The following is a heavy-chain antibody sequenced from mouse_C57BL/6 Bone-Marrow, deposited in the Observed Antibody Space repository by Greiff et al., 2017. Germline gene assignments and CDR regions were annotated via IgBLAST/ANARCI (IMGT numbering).Heavy chain of an antibody. CDR1: GYAFSSSW. CDR3: ARTGDDY. J-gene: IGHJ2*01. Sequence: QVQLQQSGPELVKPGASVKISCKASGYAFSSSWMNWVKQRPGKGLEWIGRIYPGDGDTNYNGKFKGKATLTADKSSSTAYMQLSSLTSEDSAVYCCARTGDDYWGQGTTLTVAS. CDR2: IYPGDGDT. V-gene: IGHV1-82*01. D-gene: IGHD4-1*01.